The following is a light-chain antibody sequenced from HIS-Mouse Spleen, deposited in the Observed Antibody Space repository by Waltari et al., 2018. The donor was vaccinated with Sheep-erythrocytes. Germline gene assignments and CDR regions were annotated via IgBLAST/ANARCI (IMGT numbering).Light chain of an antibody. V-gene: IGLV2-8*01. CDR2: EVS. Sequence: QSALTQPPSASGSPGQSVTISCTGTSSDVGGYNYVSWSQQHPGKAPTLMSYEVSTRPSGVPDRFSGSKSGNTASLTVSGLQAEDEADYYCSSYAGSNNWVFGGGTKLTVL. CDR3: SSYAGSNNWV. J-gene: IGLJ3*02. CDR1: SSDVGGYNY.